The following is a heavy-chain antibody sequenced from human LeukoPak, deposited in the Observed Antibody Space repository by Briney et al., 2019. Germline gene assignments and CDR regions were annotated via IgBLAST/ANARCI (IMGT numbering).Heavy chain of an antibody. J-gene: IGHJ4*02. CDR2: ISYDGSNK. D-gene: IGHD6-19*01. CDR3: ARDIPGIAVAGPIDY. CDR1: AFTVSSNY. Sequence: GGSLRLSCAASAFTVSSNYMSWVRHAPGPGLERVAVISYDGSNKYYADSVKGRFTIFRDNSKNTLYLQMNSLRAEDTAVYYCARDIPGIAVAGPIDYWGQGTLVTVSS. V-gene: IGHV3-30*03.